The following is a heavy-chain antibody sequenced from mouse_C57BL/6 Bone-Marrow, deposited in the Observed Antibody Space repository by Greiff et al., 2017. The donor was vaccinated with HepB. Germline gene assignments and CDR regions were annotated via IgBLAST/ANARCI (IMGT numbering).Heavy chain of an antibody. V-gene: IGHV5-2*03. CDR2: INSDGGST. CDR1: EYEFPSHD. CDR3: ARQGFGTVVAPYFDY. D-gene: IGHD1-1*01. Sequence: EVMLVESGGGLVQPGESLKLSCESNEYEFPSHDMSWVRKTPEKRLELVAAINSDGGSTYYPDTVKGRFTISRDNAKNTLYLQMSRLKSEDTAMYYCARQGFGTVVAPYFDYWGQGTTLTVSS. J-gene: IGHJ2*01.